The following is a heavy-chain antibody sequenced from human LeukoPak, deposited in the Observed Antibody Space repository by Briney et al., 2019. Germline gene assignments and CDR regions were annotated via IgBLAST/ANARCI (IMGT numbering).Heavy chain of an antibody. CDR2: IYYSGST. CDR3: ARTLYSDDPSEYFQH. V-gene: IGHV4-31*03. J-gene: IGHJ1*01. D-gene: IGHD4-17*01. CDR1: GGSISSGGYY. Sequence: SETLSLTCTVSGGSISSGGYYWSRIRQHPGKGLEWIGYIYYSGSTYYNPSLKSRVTISADTSKNQFSLKLSSVTAADTAVYYCARTLYSDDPSEYFQHWGLGTLVTVSS.